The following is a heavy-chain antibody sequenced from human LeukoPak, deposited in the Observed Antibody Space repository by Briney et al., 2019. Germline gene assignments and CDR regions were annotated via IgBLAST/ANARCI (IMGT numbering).Heavy chain of an antibody. CDR3: ARPRNPGYCSGGSCYSYY. CDR1: GFTFSDYY. D-gene: IGHD2-15*01. Sequence: GGSLRLSCAASGFTFSDYYMSWIRQAPGKGLEWVSRISSSGSTIYYADSVKGRFTISRDNAKNSLYLQMNSLRAEDTAVYYCARPRNPGYCSGGSCYSYYWGQGTLVTVSS. V-gene: IGHV3-11*01. CDR2: ISSSGSTI. J-gene: IGHJ4*02.